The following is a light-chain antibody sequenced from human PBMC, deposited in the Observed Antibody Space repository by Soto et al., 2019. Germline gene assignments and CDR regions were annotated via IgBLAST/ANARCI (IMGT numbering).Light chain of an antibody. Sequence: QSALTQPASVSGSPGQSITISCTETSSDVGGYNYVSWYQQHPGKAPKLIIYDVNNRPSGVSNRFSGSKSGNTASLTISGLQAEDEADYYCSSYCSSYTSRSTLEFGGGTQLTVL. CDR1: SSDVGGYNY. V-gene: IGLV2-14*03. CDR3: SSYTSRSTLE. CDR2: DVN. J-gene: IGLJ2*01.